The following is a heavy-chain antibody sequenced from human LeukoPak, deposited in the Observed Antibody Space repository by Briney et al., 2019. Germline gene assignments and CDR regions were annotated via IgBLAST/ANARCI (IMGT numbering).Heavy chain of an antibody. CDR2: IYTSGST. J-gene: IGHJ3*02. CDR3: ARDLGATTVTKSGNAFDI. D-gene: IGHD4-17*01. V-gene: IGHV4-4*07. Sequence: PSETLSLTRTVSGGSISSYYWSWIRQPAGKGLEWIGRIYTSGSTNYNPSLKSRVTMSVDTSKNQFSLKLSSVTAADTAVYYCARDLGATTVTKSGNAFDIWGQGTMVTVSS. CDR1: GGSISSYY.